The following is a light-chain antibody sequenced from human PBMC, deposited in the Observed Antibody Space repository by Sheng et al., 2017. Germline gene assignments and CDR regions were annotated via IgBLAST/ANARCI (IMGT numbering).Light chain of an antibody. Sequence: SYELTQPPSVSVSPGQTASITCSGDKMGDKHVSWYQQKAGQSPILVMYQNSRRPSGIPERFSGSNSGNTATLTISGTQAMDEADYHCQAWDSSTVVFGGGTKLTVI. CDR3: QAWDSSTVV. CDR1: KMGDKH. J-gene: IGLJ2*01. CDR2: QNS. V-gene: IGLV3-1*01.